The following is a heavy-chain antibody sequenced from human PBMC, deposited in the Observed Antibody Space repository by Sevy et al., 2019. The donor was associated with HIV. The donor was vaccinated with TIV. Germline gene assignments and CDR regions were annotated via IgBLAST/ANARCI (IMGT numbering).Heavy chain of an antibody. Sequence: RGSLRLSCAASGFTFSSYWMHWVRQAPGKGLVWVSRINSDGSSTSYADSVKGRFTISRDNAKNTLYLQMNSLRAEDTAVYYCARVGPNIAAAGNDYWGQGTLVTVSS. J-gene: IGHJ4*02. V-gene: IGHV3-74*01. CDR1: GFTFSSYW. CDR3: ARVGPNIAAAGNDY. CDR2: INSDGSST. D-gene: IGHD6-13*01.